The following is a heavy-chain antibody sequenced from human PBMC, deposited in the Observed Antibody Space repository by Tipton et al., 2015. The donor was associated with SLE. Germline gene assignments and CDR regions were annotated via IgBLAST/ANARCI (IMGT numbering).Heavy chain of an antibody. V-gene: IGHV3-7*03. CDR3: ARGTVYIAEY. J-gene: IGHJ4*02. CDR1: GFTFSSYW. Sequence: SLRLSCSASGFTFSSYWMSWVRQAPGKGLEWVANIKQDGSEKYYGDSVKGRFTISKDDAKNSLYLQMNSLRAEDTAVYYCARGTVYIAEYWGLGTPVTVSS. D-gene: IGHD3-10*01. CDR2: IKQDGSEK.